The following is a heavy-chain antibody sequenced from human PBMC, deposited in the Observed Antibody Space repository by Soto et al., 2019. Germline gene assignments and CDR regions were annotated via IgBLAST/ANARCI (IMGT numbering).Heavy chain of an antibody. CDR1: AYTFTSSG. D-gene: IGHD6-6*01. V-gene: IGHV1-18*04. Sequence: ASVKVSCKPSAYTFTSSGISWVRQAPGQGLEWMGWISAYNGNTNYAQKLQGRVTMTTDTSTSTAYMELRSLRSDDTAVYYCARGEQLVAGSWFDPWGQGTLVTVS. CDR2: ISAYNGNT. CDR3: ARGEQLVAGSWFDP. J-gene: IGHJ5*02.